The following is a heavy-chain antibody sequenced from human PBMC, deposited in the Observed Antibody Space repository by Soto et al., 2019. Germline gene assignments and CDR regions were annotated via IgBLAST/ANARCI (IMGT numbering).Heavy chain of an antibody. D-gene: IGHD3-10*01. CDR2: INTYNGNT. Sequence: QVQLVQSGAEVKKPGASVKVSCKASGYTFTNYGISWVRQAPGQGLEWMGWINTYNGNTNHAQKLQGRVTMTTDTSTSTAYMELRSLRFDDTAVYYCARGVGSGTYYNQYNWFDPWGQGTLVTVSS. CDR1: GYTFTNYG. V-gene: IGHV1-18*01. J-gene: IGHJ5*02. CDR3: ARGVGSGTYYNQYNWFDP.